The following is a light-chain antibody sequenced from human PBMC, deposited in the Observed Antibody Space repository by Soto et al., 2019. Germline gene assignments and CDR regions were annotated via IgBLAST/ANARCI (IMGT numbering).Light chain of an antibody. J-gene: IGKJ1*01. Sequence: EIVLTQSPGTLSLSPGDRATRFCRASQSVSSNYLAWYQQKPGQAPRLLIFGTSSRATGIPDRFSGSGSETDFTLTISRLEPEDFAVYYCQQYGSSPRTFGQGTKVEIK. CDR3: QQYGSSPRT. V-gene: IGKV3-20*01. CDR2: GTS. CDR1: QSVSSNY.